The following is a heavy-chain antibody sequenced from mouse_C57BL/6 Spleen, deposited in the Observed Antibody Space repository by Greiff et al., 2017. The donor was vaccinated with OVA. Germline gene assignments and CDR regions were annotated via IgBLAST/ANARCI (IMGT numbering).Heavy chain of an antibody. D-gene: IGHD1-1*01. V-gene: IGHV1-64*01. J-gene: IGHJ1*03. Sequence: QVQLQQPGAELVKPGASVKLSCKASGYTFTSYWMHWVKQRPGQGLEWIGMIHPNSGSTNYNEKFKSKATLTVDKSSSTAYMQLSSLTSEDSAVHYCARGRYGSSPWYFDVWGTGTTVTVSS. CDR1: GYTFTSYW. CDR3: ARGRYGSSPWYFDV. CDR2: IHPNSGST.